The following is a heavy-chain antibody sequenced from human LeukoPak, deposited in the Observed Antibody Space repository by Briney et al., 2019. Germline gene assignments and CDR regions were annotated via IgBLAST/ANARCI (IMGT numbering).Heavy chain of an antibody. Sequence: PGGSLRLSCAASGFTFSSYGMSWVRQAPGKGLEWVSAISGSGGSTYYADSVEGRFTISRDNSKNTLYLQMNSLRAEDTAVYYCAKPPSDSSGYYSNWGQGTLVTVSS. D-gene: IGHD3-22*01. CDR3: AKPPSDSSGYYSN. V-gene: IGHV3-23*01. CDR1: GFTFSSYG. J-gene: IGHJ4*02. CDR2: ISGSGGST.